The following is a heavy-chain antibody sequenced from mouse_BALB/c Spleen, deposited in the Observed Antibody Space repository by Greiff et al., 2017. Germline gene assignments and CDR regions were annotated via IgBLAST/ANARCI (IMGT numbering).Heavy chain of an antibody. J-gene: IGHJ3*01. Sequence: VQLQQSGAELVRPGASVKLSCTTSGYTFTSYWIYWVKQRTGQGLEWIARINPGSGSTYYNDKFKGKATLTADKSSSTAYMQLSSLKSEDTAVYFCARSIYYDYGTFAYWGQGTLVTVSA. V-gene: IGHV1S132*01. CDR1: GYTFTSYW. CDR2: INPGSGST. D-gene: IGHD2-4*01. CDR3: ARSIYYDYGTFAY.